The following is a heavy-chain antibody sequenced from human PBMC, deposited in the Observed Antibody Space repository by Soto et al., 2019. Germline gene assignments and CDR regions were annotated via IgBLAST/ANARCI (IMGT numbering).Heavy chain of an antibody. D-gene: IGHD3-22*01. J-gene: IGHJ5*02. V-gene: IGHV4-30-4*01. Sequence: QVQLQESGPGLVKPSQTLSLTCTVSGGSISSGDYYWSWIRQPPGKGLEWIGYIYYSGSTYYNPSLKRRVTIPVDTSKNQFSLKLSSVPAADTAVYYWARAHDSSGYYFPSGLGWFDPWGQGTLVTVSS. CDR2: IYYSGST. CDR3: ARAHDSSGYYFPSGLGWFDP. CDR1: GGSISSGDYY.